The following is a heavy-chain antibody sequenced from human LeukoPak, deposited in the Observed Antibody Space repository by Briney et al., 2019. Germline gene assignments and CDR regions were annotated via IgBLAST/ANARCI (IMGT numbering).Heavy chain of an antibody. Sequence: GGSLRLSCAASGFTFSSYSMNWVRQAPGKGLEWVSSISSSSSYIYYADSVKGRFTISRDDAKNSLYLQMNSLRAEDTAVYYCARATMTDAFDIWGQGTMVTVSS. CDR3: ARATMTDAFDI. V-gene: IGHV3-21*01. CDR1: GFTFSSYS. CDR2: ISSSSSYI. D-gene: IGHD3-22*01. J-gene: IGHJ3*02.